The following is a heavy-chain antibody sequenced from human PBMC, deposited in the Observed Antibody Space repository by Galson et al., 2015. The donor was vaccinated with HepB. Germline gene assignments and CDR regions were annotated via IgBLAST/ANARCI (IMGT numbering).Heavy chain of an antibody. CDR1: GYSFTSYW. CDR2: IYPGDSDT. Sequence: QSGAEVKKPGESLKISCKGSGYSFTSYWIGWVRQMPGKGLEWMGIIYPGDSDTRYSPSFQGQVTISADKSISTAYLQWSSLKASDTAMYYCARLGRRRAMVRGVIGLYYYYGMDVWGQGTTVTVSS. J-gene: IGHJ6*02. CDR3: ARLGRRRAMVRGVIGLYYYYGMDV. D-gene: IGHD3-10*01. V-gene: IGHV5-51*01.